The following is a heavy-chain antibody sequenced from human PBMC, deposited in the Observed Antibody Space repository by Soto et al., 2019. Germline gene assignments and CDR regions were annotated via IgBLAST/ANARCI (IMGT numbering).Heavy chain of an antibody. CDR2: MNPNSGNT. CDR1: GYTFTSYD. Sequence: QVQLVQSGAEVKKPGASVKVSCKASGYTFTSYDINWVRQATGQGLEWMGWMNPNSGNTGYAQKFQGRVTMTRNTSISTAYMELSSLRSEDTAVYYCARVPYCSSTSCYSPYYYYGRDVWGQGTTVTVSS. D-gene: IGHD2-2*02. V-gene: IGHV1-8*01. J-gene: IGHJ6*02. CDR3: ARVPYCSSTSCYSPYYYYGRDV.